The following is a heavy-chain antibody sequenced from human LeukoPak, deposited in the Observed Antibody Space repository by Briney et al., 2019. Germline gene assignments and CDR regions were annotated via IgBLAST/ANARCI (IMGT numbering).Heavy chain of an antibody. J-gene: IGHJ4*02. CDR2: INPNSGGT. Sequence: ASVKVSCKASGYTFTDYHIYWVRQAPGQGLEWMGWINPNSGGTNYAQKFQGRVTMTRDTSISTAYMELSRLPSDDTAVYYCARGLSSSGYYDYWGQGTLVAVSS. CDR1: GYTFTDYH. CDR3: ARGLSSSGYYDY. D-gene: IGHD3-22*01. V-gene: IGHV1-2*02.